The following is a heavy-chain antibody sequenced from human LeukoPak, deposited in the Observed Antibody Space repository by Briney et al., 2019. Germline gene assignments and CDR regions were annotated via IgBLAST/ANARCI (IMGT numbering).Heavy chain of an antibody. CDR3: ARGAPPVGL. CDR1: GGSFSGYY. V-gene: IGHV4-34*01. J-gene: IGHJ5*02. Sequence: PSETLSLTCAVYGGSFSGYYWSWIRQPPGKGLEWIGEINHSGSTNYNPSLKSRVTISVDTSKNQFSLKLSSVTAADTAVYYCARGAPPVGLWGQGTLVTVSS. D-gene: IGHD6-6*01. CDR2: INHSGST.